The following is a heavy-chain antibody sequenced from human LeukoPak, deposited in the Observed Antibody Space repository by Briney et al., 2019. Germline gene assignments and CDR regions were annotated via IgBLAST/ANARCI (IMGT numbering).Heavy chain of an antibody. J-gene: IGHJ5*02. CDR3: AKDKGATVNWFDP. Sequence: GGSLRHSCAASGFTFSSYGMHWVRQAPGKGLEWVAVIWYDGSNKYYADSVKGRFTISRDNSKNTLYLQMNSLRAEDTAVYYCAKDKGATVNWFDPWGQGTLVTVSS. CDR2: IWYDGSNK. CDR1: GFTFSSYG. V-gene: IGHV3-33*06. D-gene: IGHD1-26*01.